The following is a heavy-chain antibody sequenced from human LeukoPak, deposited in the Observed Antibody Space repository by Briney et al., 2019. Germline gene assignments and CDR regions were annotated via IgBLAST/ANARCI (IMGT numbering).Heavy chain of an antibody. CDR2: IYYSGST. CDR1: GGSISSGDYY. V-gene: IGHV4-30-4*08. D-gene: IGHD3-10*01. Sequence: PSETLSLTCTVSGGSISSGDYYWSWIRQPPGKGLEWIGYIYYSGSTYYNPSLKSRVAISVNTSKNQFSLKLSSVTAADTAVYYCASLYGSGSYSKLDYWGQGTLVTVSS. CDR3: ASLYGSGSYSKLDY. J-gene: IGHJ4*02.